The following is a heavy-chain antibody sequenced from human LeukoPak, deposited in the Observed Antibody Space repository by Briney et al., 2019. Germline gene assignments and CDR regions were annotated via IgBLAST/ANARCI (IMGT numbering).Heavy chain of an antibody. D-gene: IGHD3-16*01. V-gene: IGHV3-23*01. CDR2: MSGSGGST. J-gene: IGHJ4*02. Sequence: GGSLRLSCAASGFPFSNYAMNWVRQAPGKGLEWVSAMSGSGGSTHYADSVKGRFTISRDNSKNTLFLQMNSLRAEDTAVYYCAKDGGGLELPPYWGQGTLVTVSS. CDR3: AKDGGGLELPPY. CDR1: GFPFSNYA.